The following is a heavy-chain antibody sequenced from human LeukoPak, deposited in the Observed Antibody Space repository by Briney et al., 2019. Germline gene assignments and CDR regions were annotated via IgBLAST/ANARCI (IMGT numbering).Heavy chain of an antibody. CDR1: GYTFTSYD. V-gene: IGHV1-8*03. CDR3: ARGVYYGSGHYYMDV. Sequence: GASVKVSCKASGYTFTSYDINWVRQATGQGLEWMGWMNPNSGNTGYAQKFRGSVTITRNTSITTAYMELSSLRSEDTAVYYCARGVYYGSGHYYMDVWGKGTTVTVSS. CDR2: MNPNSGNT. D-gene: IGHD3-10*01. J-gene: IGHJ6*03.